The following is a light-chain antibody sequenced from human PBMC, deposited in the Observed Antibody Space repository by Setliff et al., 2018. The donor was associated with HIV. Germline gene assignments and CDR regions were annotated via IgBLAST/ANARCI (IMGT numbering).Light chain of an antibody. Sequence: QSVLTQPASVSGTPGQSITISCTGSSSDIGTYDRVSWYQQRPDGGPRLIIYDVIHRPSGVPSRFSGSKSGNTASLTISGLQAEDDAHYWCCSYVGSTASVVFGGGTKVTVL. J-gene: IGLJ2*01. V-gene: IGLV2-23*02. CDR2: DVI. CDR1: SSDIGTYDR. CDR3: CSYVGSTASVV.